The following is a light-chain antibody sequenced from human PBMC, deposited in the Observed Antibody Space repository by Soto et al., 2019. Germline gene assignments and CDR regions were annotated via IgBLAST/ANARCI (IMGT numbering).Light chain of an antibody. V-gene: IGKV3-20*01. CDR2: SVS. CDR3: QQYGSSPS. CDR1: QSVSNNY. Sequence: EIVLTQSPGTLSLSPGERATLYCRASQSVSNNYLAWYQQKPGQTPRLLIYSVSSRATGIPDRFSGSGSGTDSTLTISRLEPEDFAVYYCQQYGSSPSFGGGTKVE. J-gene: IGKJ4*01.